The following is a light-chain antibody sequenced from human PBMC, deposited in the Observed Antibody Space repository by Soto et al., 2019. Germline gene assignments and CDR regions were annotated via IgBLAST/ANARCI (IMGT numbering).Light chain of an antibody. CDR1: QNIYSNH. V-gene: IGKV3-20*01. Sequence: EIVFTQSPGSLSLSPGESASLSCSTSQNIYSNHLAWYQHKPGRSPRLLPYHSSTRAARPPDRFSGSGSGTDFALTISRLEPEDFAVYYCQQYGDPPYTFGQATTVDI. CDR3: QQYGDPPYT. J-gene: IGKJ2*01. CDR2: HSS.